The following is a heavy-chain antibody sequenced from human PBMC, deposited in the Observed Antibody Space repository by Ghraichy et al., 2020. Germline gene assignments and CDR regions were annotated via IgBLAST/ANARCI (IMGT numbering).Heavy chain of an antibody. Sequence: LSLTCAASGFTFSSYGMHWVRQAPGKGLEWVAVISYDGSNKYYADSVKGRFTISRDNSKNTLYLQMNSLRAEDTAVYYCAKDDVTMIVGSWGYSFDYWGQGTLVTVSS. CDR1: GFTFSSYG. J-gene: IGHJ4*02. CDR3: AKDDVTMIVGSWGYSFDY. D-gene: IGHD3-22*01. CDR2: ISYDGSNK. V-gene: IGHV3-30*18.